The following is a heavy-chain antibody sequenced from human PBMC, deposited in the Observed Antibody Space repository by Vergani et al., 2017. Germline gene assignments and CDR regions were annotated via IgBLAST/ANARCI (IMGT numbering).Heavy chain of an antibody. V-gene: IGHV4-34*01. CDR2: INHSGST. Sequence: QVQLQQWGAGLLKPSETLSLTCAVYGGSFSGYYWSWIRQPPGKGLEWIGEINHSGSTNYNPSLMSRVTISVDTSKNKFSLKLSSVTAADTAVYYCARGSPSSGWPGRVGYFDYWGQGTLVTVSS. CDR3: ARGSPSSGWPGRVGYFDY. J-gene: IGHJ4*02. D-gene: IGHD6-19*01. CDR1: GGSFSGYY.